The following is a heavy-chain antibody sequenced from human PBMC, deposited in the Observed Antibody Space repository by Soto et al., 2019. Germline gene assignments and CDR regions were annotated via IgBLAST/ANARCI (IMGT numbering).Heavy chain of an antibody. D-gene: IGHD6-13*01. J-gene: IGHJ5*02. V-gene: IGHV4-30-4*01. Sequence: QVQLQESGPGLVKPSQTLSLTCTVSGGSISSGDYYWSWIRQPPGKGLEWIGYIYYSGSTYYNPSVIGRVTLSVDTSKTPFSLMRSSVTAADTAVYYCGRERPDGSRLDPWGQGTLVTVSS. CDR3: GRERPDGSRLDP. CDR2: IYYSGST. CDR1: GGSISSGDYY.